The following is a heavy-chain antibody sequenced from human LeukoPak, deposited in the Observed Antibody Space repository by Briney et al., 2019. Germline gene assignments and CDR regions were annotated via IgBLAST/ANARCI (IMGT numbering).Heavy chain of an antibody. CDR3: ARDVRPVGDYVRRDWFDP. D-gene: IGHD4-17*01. Sequence: PSETLSLTCAVYGGSFSGYYWGWIRQPPGKGLEWIGGIYHSGSTYYNPSLKSRVTISVDTSKNQFSLKLSSVTAADTAVYYCARDVRPVGDYVRRDWFDPWGQGTLVTVSS. CDR1: GGSFSGYY. J-gene: IGHJ5*02. V-gene: IGHV4-34*01. CDR2: IYHSGST.